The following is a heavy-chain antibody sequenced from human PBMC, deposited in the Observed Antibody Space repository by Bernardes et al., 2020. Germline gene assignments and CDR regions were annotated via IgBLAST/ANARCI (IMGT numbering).Heavy chain of an antibody. Sequence: SESLSLTCSVSGASIRKFHLSWVRQPPGTRLEWIGCIYQSGSTDYNASLKSRVTISVDTSKNQFSLRLSSVTAADTTVYFCARGVAGTDYWGQGTLVTVSS. J-gene: IGHJ4*02. D-gene: IGHD6-19*01. CDR3: ARGVAGTDY. CDR2: IYQSGST. V-gene: IGHV4-59*01. CDR1: GASIRKFH.